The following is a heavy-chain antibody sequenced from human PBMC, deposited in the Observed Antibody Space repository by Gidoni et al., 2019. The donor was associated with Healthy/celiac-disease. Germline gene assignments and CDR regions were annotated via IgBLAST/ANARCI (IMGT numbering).Heavy chain of an antibody. Sequence: QVQLVQSGAEVQKPGASVKVSCKASGYTLTSYDINWVRQATGTWLEGMGWMNTNSGNTGYAQKFPGRVTLTRNTSIRTAYRELSSLGSEDTAVYYCARGRGWTRRDSSGFWYFDLWGRGTLVTVSS. J-gene: IGHJ2*01. V-gene: IGHV1-8*01. CDR2: MNTNSGNT. CDR3: ARGRGWTRRDSSGFWYFDL. CDR1: GYTLTSYD. D-gene: IGHD6-19*01.